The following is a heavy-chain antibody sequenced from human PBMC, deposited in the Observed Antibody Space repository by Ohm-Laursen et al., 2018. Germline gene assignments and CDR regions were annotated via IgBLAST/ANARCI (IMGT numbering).Heavy chain of an antibody. CDR2: IYSGDST. D-gene: IGHD4-23*01. V-gene: IGHV3-53*01. CDR3: AKDPRTVVDHAFDI. CDR1: GFSVSSNY. Sequence: GSLRLSCAASGFSVSSNYMSWVRQAPGKGLEWVSIIYSGDSTYYADSVKGRFTISRDSSKNTLYLQMNSLRAEDTAVYYCAKDPRTVVDHAFDIWGQGTMVTVSS. J-gene: IGHJ3*02.